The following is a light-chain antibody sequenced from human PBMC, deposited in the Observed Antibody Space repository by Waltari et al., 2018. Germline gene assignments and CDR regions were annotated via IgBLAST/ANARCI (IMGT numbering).Light chain of an antibody. V-gene: IGKV3-15*01. CDR2: GAS. CDR1: QSVSNN. J-gene: IGKJ1*01. Sequence: ERVMTQSPATLSVSPGERATLSCRASQSVSNNLAWYQKKPGQAPRLLIYGASTRATDIPARFSGSGSGTEFTLTISSLQSEDFAVYYCQQYNNWLWTLGQGTKVEVK. CDR3: QQYNNWLWT.